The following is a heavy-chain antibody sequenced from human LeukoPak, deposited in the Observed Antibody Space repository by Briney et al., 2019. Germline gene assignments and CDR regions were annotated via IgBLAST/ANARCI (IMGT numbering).Heavy chain of an antibody. CDR1: GYSFTSYW. V-gene: IGHV5-51*01. J-gene: IGHJ5*02. CDR3: ARRYYGSGSCYNWFDP. CDR2: IYPGDSDT. Sequence: PGESLKISCKGSGYSFTSYWIGWVRQMPGKGLEWMGIIYPGDSDTRYSPSFQGQVTISADKSISTAYLQWSSLKASDTAMYYCARRYYGSGSCYNWFDPWGQGTLVTVSS. D-gene: IGHD3-10*01.